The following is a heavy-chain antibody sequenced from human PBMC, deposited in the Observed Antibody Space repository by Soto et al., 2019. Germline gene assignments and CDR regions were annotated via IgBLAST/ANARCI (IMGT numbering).Heavy chain of an antibody. CDR1: GVSITTNGYS. J-gene: IGHJ4*02. D-gene: IGHD3-16*01. Sequence: LSLTCAVSGVSITTNGYSWSWIRQPPGKGLEWIGYIYPSGTIFYNPSLNSRVTISADTSNNQFSLKLTSVTAADTAVYFFATYTAFAKYYFDYWGRGTLVTVSS. CDR2: IYPSGTI. V-gene: IGHV4-30-2*01. CDR3: ATYTAFAKYYFDY.